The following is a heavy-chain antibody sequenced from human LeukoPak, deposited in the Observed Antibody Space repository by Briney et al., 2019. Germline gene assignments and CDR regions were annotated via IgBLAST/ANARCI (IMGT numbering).Heavy chain of an antibody. J-gene: IGHJ3*02. CDR1: GFTFSSYE. D-gene: IGHD3-22*01. CDR2: ISSSGSIR. CDR3: GREGRYYYESSGPRGAFDI. Sequence: GGSLRLYCAASGFTFSSYEMNWVRQAPGKGLEWVSYISSSGSIRYYADSVKGRFTISRDNAKNSVYLQMNSLRAEDTAVYYCGREGRYYYESSGPRGAFDIWGQGTMVTVSS. V-gene: IGHV3-48*03.